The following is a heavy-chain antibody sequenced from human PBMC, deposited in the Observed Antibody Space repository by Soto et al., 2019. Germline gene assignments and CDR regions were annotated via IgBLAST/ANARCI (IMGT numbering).Heavy chain of an antibody. CDR2: IIPIFGTA. CDR1: GGTFSSYA. CDR3: ARVPSLKLWFGELSSV. J-gene: IGHJ6*02. Sequence: ASVKVSCKASGGTFSSYAISWVRQAPGQGLEWMGGIIPIFGTANYAQKFQGRVTITADESTSTAYMELSSLRSEDTAVYYCARVPSLKLWFGELSSVWGQGTTVTVS. D-gene: IGHD3-10*01. V-gene: IGHV1-69*13.